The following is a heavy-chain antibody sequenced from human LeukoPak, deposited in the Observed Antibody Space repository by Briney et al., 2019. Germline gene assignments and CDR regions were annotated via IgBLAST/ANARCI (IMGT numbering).Heavy chain of an antibody. CDR2: ISYDGSNK. V-gene: IGHV3-30-3*01. CDR3: ARGIQWLVIGDY. CDR1: GFTFSSYA. D-gene: IGHD6-19*01. Sequence: GGFLRLSCAASGFTFSSYAMHWVRQAPGKGLEWVAVISYDGSNKYYADSVKGRFTISRDNSKNTLYLQMNSLRAEDTAVYYCARGIQWLVIGDYWGQGTLVTVSS. J-gene: IGHJ4*02.